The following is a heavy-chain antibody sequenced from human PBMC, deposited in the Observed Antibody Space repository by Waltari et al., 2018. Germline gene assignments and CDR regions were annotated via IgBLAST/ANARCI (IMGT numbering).Heavy chain of an antibody. Sequence: QVQLVQSGAEVKKPGASVKVSCKASGYTFTSYDINWVRQATGQGLEWMGWMNPNSGNTGYAQKFQGRVTMTRNTSISTAYMELSSLRSEDTAVYYCARGDDLAALNYYYYMDVWGKGTTVTVSS. V-gene: IGHV1-8*01. CDR1: GYTFTSYD. CDR3: ARGDDLAALNYYYYMDV. CDR2: MNPNSGNT. D-gene: IGHD2-15*01. J-gene: IGHJ6*03.